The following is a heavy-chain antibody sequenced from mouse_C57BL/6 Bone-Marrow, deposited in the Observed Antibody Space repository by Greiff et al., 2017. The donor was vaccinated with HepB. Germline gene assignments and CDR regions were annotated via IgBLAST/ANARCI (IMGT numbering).Heavy chain of an antibody. Sequence: QVQLQQSGAELAKPGASVKLSCKASGYTFHRYWMHWVTQRPGQGLEWIGYINPSSGYTKYNQKFKDTATLTADKSSSPAYMQLSSLTYEDSAVYYCARWRGVYYTRYFDVWGTGTTVTVSS. CDR3: ARWRGVYYTRYFDV. J-gene: IGHJ1*03. V-gene: IGHV1-7*01. D-gene: IGHD2-12*01. CDR2: INPSSGYT. CDR1: GYTFHRYW.